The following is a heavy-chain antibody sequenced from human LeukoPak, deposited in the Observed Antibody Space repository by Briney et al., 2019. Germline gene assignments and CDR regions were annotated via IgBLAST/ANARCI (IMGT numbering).Heavy chain of an antibody. Sequence: PGGSLRLSCAASGFTFSSYSMNWVRQAPGKGLEWVSYISSSSSTIYYADSVKGRFTISRDNAKNSLYLQMNSLRSDDTAVYYCARRAGYSSSWYSFIPVAGTGFDNALDYWGQGTLVTVSS. CDR1: GFTFSSYS. D-gene: IGHD6-13*01. V-gene: IGHV3-48*01. CDR3: ARRAGYSSSWYSFIPVAGTGFDNALDY. J-gene: IGHJ4*02. CDR2: ISSSSSTI.